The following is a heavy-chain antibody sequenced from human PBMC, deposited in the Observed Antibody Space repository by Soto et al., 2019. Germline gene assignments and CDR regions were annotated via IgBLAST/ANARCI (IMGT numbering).Heavy chain of an antibody. D-gene: IGHD2-15*01. V-gene: IGHV3-23*01. CDR1: GFTFSSYA. CDR3: AKDGLGYCSGGIRTCAFDI. CDR2: ICGSGGST. Sequence: EVQLLESGGGLVQPGGSLRLSCAASGFTFSSYAMSWVRQAPGKGLEWVSAICGSGGSTYYADSVKGRFTISRDNSKNTLYLQMNSLRAEDTAVYYCAKDGLGYCSGGIRTCAFDIWGQGTMVTVSS. J-gene: IGHJ3*02.